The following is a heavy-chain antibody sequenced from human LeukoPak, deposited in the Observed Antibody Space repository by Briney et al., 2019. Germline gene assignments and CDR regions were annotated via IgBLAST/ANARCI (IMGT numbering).Heavy chain of an antibody. CDR3: ARGGGAFDI. J-gene: IGHJ3*02. CDR1: GDSVSINSTS. Sequence: SHTLSLTLAISGDSVSINSTSWNWIRQSPARGLEWLGRIYYRSKWYNHYAVSVKSRTSINPVTFKNQFSLQVNSVAHEDTGVYYCARGGGAFDIWGQGTMVTVSS. D-gene: IGHD1-26*01. CDR2: IYYRSKWYN. V-gene: IGHV6-1*01.